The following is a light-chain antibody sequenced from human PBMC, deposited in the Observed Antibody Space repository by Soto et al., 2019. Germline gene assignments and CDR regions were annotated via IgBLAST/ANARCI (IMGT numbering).Light chain of an antibody. V-gene: IGKV3-20*01. CDR1: QSVSSS. Sequence: EIVLTQSPGTLSLSPGERATLSCRASQSVSSSLAWYQQKPGQAPRLLIHGASSRATGIPDRFSGSGSGTDFTLTISRLEPEDFAVYYCQQYGSSPPLTFGGGPRWRSN. J-gene: IGKJ4*01. CDR2: GAS. CDR3: QQYGSSPPLT.